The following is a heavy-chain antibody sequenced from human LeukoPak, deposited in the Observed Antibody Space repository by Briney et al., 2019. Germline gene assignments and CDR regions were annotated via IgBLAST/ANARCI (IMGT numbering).Heavy chain of an antibody. CDR2: ITTDTGNP. Sequence: ASVKVSCKASGYAFNSNAINWVRQAPGQGLEWMGWITTDTGNPTYAQGFTGRFVFSLDTSVSTAHLQISSLKAEDTAVYYCARECIAVAGCDYWAREPWSPSPQ. J-gene: IGHJ4*02. D-gene: IGHD6-19*01. CDR3: ARECIAVAGCDY. CDR1: GYAFNSNA. V-gene: IGHV7-4-1*02.